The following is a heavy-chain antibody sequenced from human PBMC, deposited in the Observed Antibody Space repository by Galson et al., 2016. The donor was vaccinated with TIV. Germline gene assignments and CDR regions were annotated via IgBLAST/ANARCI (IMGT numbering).Heavy chain of an antibody. V-gene: IGHV3-21*01. CDR2: ISLGGSRI. CDR1: GFTFGGYV. J-gene: IGHJ3*01. D-gene: IGHD3-10*01. CDR3: ARGRGSGDYSEGDALDV. Sequence: PRLSCAASGFTFGGYVMNWVRRSPGKGLEWVSSISLGGSRIHSADSVKARFSISRDNTKSSLFLHMNSLRVEDTAVYYCARGRGSGDYSEGDALDVWGRGTVVTVSS.